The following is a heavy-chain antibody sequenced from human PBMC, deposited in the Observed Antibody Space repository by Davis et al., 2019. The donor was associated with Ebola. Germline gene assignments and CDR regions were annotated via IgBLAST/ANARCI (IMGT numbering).Heavy chain of an antibody. CDR3: ARQIGFGELLFRWFDP. D-gene: IGHD3-10*01. V-gene: IGHV4-59*08. CDR1: GGSISSYY. J-gene: IGHJ5*02. CDR2: IYYSGST. Sequence: SETLSLTCTVSGGSISSYYWSWIRQPPGKGLEWIGYIYYSGSTYYNPSLKSRVTISVDTSKNQFSLKLSSVTAADTAVYYCARQIGFGELLFRWFDPWGQGTLVTVSS.